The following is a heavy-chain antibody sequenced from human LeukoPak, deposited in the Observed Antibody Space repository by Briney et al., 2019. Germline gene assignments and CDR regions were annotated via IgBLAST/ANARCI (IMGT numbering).Heavy chain of an antibody. CDR2: ISYDGSNK. J-gene: IGHJ6*02. CDR3: AKDRGRIAAAGDYYYGMDV. Sequence: PGGSLRLSCAASGFTFSSCGMHWVRQAPGKGLEWVAVISYDGSNKYYADSVKGRFTISRDNSKNTLYLQMNSLRAEDTAVYYCAKDRGRIAAAGDYYYGMDVWGQGTTVTVSS. V-gene: IGHV3-30*18. D-gene: IGHD6-13*01. CDR1: GFTFSSCG.